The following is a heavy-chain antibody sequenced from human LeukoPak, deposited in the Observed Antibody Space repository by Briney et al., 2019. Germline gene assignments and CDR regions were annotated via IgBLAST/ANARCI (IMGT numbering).Heavy chain of an antibody. D-gene: IGHD5-24*01. CDR1: GFTFSSYS. CDR2: ISSSSSYI. J-gene: IGHJ4*02. Sequence: GGSLRLSCAASGFTFSSYSMTWVRQAPGKGLEWVSSISSSSSYIYYADSVKGRFTISRDNAKNSLYLQMNSLRAEDTAVYYCARGGDGYNPPVDDYWGQGTLVTVSS. V-gene: IGHV3-21*01. CDR3: ARGGDGYNPPVDDY.